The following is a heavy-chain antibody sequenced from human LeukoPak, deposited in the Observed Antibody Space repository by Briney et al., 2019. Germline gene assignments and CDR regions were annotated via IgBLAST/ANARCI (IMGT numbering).Heavy chain of an antibody. CDR3: ARDRSNLEWLLLGYYYYGMDV. CDR1: GYTFTSYG. CDR2: ISAYNGNT. V-gene: IGHV1-18*01. J-gene: IGHJ6*02. Sequence: ASVKVSCKASGYTFTSYGISWVRQAPGQGLEWMGWISAYNGNTNYAQTLQGRVTMTTDTSTSTAYRELRSLRSDDTAVYYCARDRSNLEWLLLGYYYYGMDVWGQGTTVTVSS. D-gene: IGHD3-3*01.